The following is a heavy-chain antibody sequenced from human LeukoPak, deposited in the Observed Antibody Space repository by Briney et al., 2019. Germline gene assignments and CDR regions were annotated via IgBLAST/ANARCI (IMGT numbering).Heavy chain of an antibody. CDR3: ARRYCSSTSCYGDSDDAFDI. CDR2: INPSGGST. V-gene: IGHV1-46*01. D-gene: IGHD2-2*01. Sequence: ASVKVSCKASGYTFSSYYMHWVRQAPGQGLEWMGIINPSGGSTSYAQKFQGWVTMTRDTSISTAYMELSRLRSDDTAVYYCARRYCSSTSCYGDSDDAFDIWGQGTMVTVSS. CDR1: GYTFSSYY. J-gene: IGHJ3*02.